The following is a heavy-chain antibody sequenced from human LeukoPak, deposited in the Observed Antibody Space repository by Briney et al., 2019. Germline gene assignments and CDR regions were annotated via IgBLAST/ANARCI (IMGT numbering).Heavy chain of an antibody. Sequence: GGSLRLSCAASGFTFSGSAIHWVRQASGKGLAWVGRIRNKANSYATAYAASVTGRFTIFRDDSKNTAYLQMNSLKAEDTAVYYCTRRSTAITTFDYWGQGTLVTVSS. CDR3: TRRSTAITTFDY. J-gene: IGHJ4*02. V-gene: IGHV3-73*01. D-gene: IGHD6-6*01. CDR1: GFTFSGSA. CDR2: IRNKANSYAT.